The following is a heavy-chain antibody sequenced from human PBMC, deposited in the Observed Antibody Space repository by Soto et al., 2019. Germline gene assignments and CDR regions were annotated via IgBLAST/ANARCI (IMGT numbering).Heavy chain of an antibody. V-gene: IGHV5-10-1*01. D-gene: IGHD3-22*01. Sequence: SGESLKISCKGSGYSFTSYWISWVRQMPGKGLEWMGRIDPSDSYTNYSPSFQGHVTISADKSISTAYLQWSSLKASDTAMYYCARQPPKNYYDSSGYPYWGQGTLVTVSS. CDR3: ARQPPKNYYDSSGYPY. CDR1: GYSFTSYW. CDR2: IDPSDSYT. J-gene: IGHJ4*02.